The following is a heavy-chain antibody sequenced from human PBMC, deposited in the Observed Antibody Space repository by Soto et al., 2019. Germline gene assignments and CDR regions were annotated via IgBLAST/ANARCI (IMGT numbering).Heavy chain of an antibody. V-gene: IGHV4-59*01. CDR1: GGSISSYY. D-gene: IGHD6-13*01. J-gene: IGHJ3*02. Sequence: QVQLQESGPGLVKPSETLSLTCTVSGGSISSYYWCWIRQPPGKGLEWVGYIYYSGSTNYNPSLKSRVTISVDSSKNQSSLKLSSVTAADTAVYYCASTPAGSSLKEDDAFDIWGQGTMVTVSS. CDR2: IYYSGST. CDR3: ASTPAGSSLKEDDAFDI.